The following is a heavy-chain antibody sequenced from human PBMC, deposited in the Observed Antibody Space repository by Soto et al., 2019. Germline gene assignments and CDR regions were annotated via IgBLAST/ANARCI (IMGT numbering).Heavy chain of an antibody. CDR3: ARVQRDSAMGHFDY. V-gene: IGHV4-61*03. CDR2: VYFSGST. Sequence: PSETLSLTCSVSGGSVRSGNYYWSWIRQPPGKGLEWVGYVYFSGSTNYNPSLKSRLTISADMSKNHFSLKLTSVTAADTAVYYWARVQRDSAMGHFDYWGQGILVTVCS. D-gene: IGHD5-18*01. CDR1: GGSVRSGNYY. J-gene: IGHJ4*02.